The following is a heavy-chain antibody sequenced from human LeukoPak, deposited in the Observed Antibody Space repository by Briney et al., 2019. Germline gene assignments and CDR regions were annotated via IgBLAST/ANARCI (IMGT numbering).Heavy chain of an antibody. CDR3: ARSLLGYDGSAYYGSGMDV. D-gene: IGHD3-22*01. V-gene: IGHV4-34*01. CDR2: INHSGST. CDR1: GGSFSDYY. Sequence: SETLSLTCGVYGGSFSDYYWSWIRQPPGKGLEWIGEINHSGSTNYNPSLKSRVTISLDTSKNQFSLKLSSVTVADTAVYYCARSLLGYDGSAYYGSGMDVWGQGTTVTVSS. J-gene: IGHJ6*02.